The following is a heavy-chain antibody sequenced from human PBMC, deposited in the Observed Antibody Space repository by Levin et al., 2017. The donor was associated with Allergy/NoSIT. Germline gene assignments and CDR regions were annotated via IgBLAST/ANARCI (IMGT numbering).Heavy chain of an antibody. CDR2: IYWDDDK. D-gene: IGHD1/OR15-1a*01. V-gene: IGHV2-5*02. J-gene: IGHJ5*02. Sequence: SGPTLVKPTQTLTLTCTFSGFPLRSSGMGVGWIRQPPGKALEWLALIYWDDDKRYNPSLQSRITITKDTSKNQVVLTMTNMNPVDTATYYCAHRPPGGYNWNSNWFDPWGQGTLVIVSS. CDR3: AHRPPGGYNWNSNWFDP. CDR1: GFPLRSSGMG.